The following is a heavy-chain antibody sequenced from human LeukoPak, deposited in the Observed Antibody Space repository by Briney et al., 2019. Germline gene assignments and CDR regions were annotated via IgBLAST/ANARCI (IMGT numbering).Heavy chain of an antibody. Sequence: SETLSLTCTVSGGSISDNYWGWIRQPAGKGLEWIGRIYTSGNTYYNPSLKSRVTISLDKSLIQFSLDLTSVTAADTAVYYCARGGGGSYYGNGFDIWGQGTTVTVSS. CDR1: GGSISDNY. CDR2: IYTSGNT. V-gene: IGHV4-4*07. J-gene: IGHJ3*02. D-gene: IGHD1-26*01. CDR3: ARGGGGSYYGNGFDI.